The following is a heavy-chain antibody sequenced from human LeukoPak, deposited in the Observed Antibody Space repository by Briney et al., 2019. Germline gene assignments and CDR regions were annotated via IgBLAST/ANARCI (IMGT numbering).Heavy chain of an antibody. CDR3: ARDSRDYYGSGSYPDV. D-gene: IGHD3-10*01. Sequence: PSETLSLTCTVSGGSISSSSYYWGWIRQPPGKGLEWIGSIYYSGSTYYNPSLKSRVTISVDTSKNQFSLKLSSVTAADTAVYYCARDSRDYYGSGSYPDVWGKGTTVTVSS. V-gene: IGHV4-39*07. J-gene: IGHJ6*04. CDR1: GGSISSSSYY. CDR2: IYYSGST.